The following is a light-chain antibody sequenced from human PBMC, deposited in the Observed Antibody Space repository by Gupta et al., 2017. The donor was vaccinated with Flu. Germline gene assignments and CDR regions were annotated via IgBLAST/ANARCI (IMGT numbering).Light chain of an antibody. V-gene: IGKV3-20*01. CDR3: QQEDHSPGT. J-gene: IGKJ1*01. Sequence: EIVLTQSPDTLSLSPGETATLSCRASQNIDNNYLAWYQRRPGQAPRFLIHSASTRAAGVPDRFSGSGSGTEFSLTIYALEPDDFAVYCCQQEDHSPGTFGQGTKVEVK. CDR2: SAS. CDR1: QNIDNNY.